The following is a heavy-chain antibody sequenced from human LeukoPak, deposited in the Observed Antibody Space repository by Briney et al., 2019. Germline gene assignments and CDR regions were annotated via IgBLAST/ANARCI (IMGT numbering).Heavy chain of an antibody. CDR3: AREITPYWGGDCPYVMDV. CDR1: VGTFSSYD. Sequence: SVKVSCKDCVGTFSSYDISWVRQAPGQGLEWMGGLIPIFGTANYAQKFQGRVTITADESTSTVYMELSSLRSEDTAVYYCAREITPYWGGDCPYVMDVWGQGTTVTVSS. D-gene: IGHD2-21*02. V-gene: IGHV1-69*13. J-gene: IGHJ6*02. CDR2: LIPIFGTA.